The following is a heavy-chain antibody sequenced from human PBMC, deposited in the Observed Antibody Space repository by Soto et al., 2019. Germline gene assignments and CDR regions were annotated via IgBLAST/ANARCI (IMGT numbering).Heavy chain of an antibody. CDR3: ATLYCSASSCYSVGGFDI. V-gene: IGHV3-33*01. J-gene: IGHJ3*02. D-gene: IGHD2-15*01. CDR2: VWFDGSDK. CDR1: GFTFSTYG. Sequence: QVQLVESGGGVVQPGRSLRPSCAASGFTFSTYGMHWVRQAPGKGLEWVALVWFDGSDKYSSDSVKGRFTISRDNSKNTLYLQMNSLRAEDTAVYYCATLYCSASSCYSVGGFDIWGQGTMVTVSS.